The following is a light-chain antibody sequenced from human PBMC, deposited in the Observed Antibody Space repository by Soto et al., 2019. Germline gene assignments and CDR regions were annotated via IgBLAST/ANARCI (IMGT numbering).Light chain of an antibody. CDR3: EQVRSFPIT. CDR1: QGINSW. V-gene: IGKV1-12*01. J-gene: IGKJ5*01. Sequence: DVQMTHSPSSVSASVGDRVTITCRASQGINSWLAWYQQKPGEAPKLLIYDASNLQSGVPSRFSGSGSGTDFTLAISSLQPEDFATYYCEQVRSFPITFGQGTRLEIK. CDR2: DAS.